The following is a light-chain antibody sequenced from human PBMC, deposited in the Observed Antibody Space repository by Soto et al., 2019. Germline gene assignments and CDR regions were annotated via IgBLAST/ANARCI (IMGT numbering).Light chain of an antibody. V-gene: IGKV1-39*01. CDR2: AAS. Sequence: DIQMTQSPSSLSASVGDRVTITCRASQNINNYLNWYQQKPGKAPKLMIYAASTLQRGVPSRFSGSGSGTDFTLTISRLQPADFATYYCQQSYSSPRTFGQGTKVEIK. CDR1: QNINNY. CDR3: QQSYSSPRT. J-gene: IGKJ1*01.